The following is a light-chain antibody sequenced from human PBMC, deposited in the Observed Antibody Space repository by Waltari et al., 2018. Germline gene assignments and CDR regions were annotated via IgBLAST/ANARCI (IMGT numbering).Light chain of an antibody. CDR3: QVWDANTDPGV. J-gene: IGLJ1*01. CDR2: YDS. Sequence: SYVLTQPPSVSVAPGETARLPCGGNTIESKSVHWYRQRPGQAPVLVISYDSDRPSGIPDRLSGSNSGNTATLTISRVEAGDEADYYCQVWDANTDPGVFGTGTEVTVL. V-gene: IGLV3-21*01. CDR1: TIESKS.